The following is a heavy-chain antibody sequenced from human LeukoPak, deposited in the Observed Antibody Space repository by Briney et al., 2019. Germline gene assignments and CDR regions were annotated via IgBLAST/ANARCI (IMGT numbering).Heavy chain of an antibody. CDR2: ISYDGSNK. Sequence: PGGSLRFSCAASGFTFSSYAMHWVRQAPGKGLEWVAVISYDGSNKYYADSVKGRFTISRDNSKNTLYLQMNSLRAEDTAVYYCARGNDFWSGYSMGDYWGQGTLVTVSS. D-gene: IGHD3-3*01. CDR1: GFTFSSYA. J-gene: IGHJ4*02. CDR3: ARGNDFWSGYSMGDY. V-gene: IGHV3-30-3*01.